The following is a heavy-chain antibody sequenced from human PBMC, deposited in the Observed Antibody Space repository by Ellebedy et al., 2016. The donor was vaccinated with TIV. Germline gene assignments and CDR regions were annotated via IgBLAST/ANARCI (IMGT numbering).Heavy chain of an antibody. V-gene: IGHV5-51*01. CDR2: TYPGDSDT. J-gene: IGHJ4*02. Sequence: GESLKISCKVSRYNFDNFWIGWVRQMPGKGVEWMGVTYPGDSDTRYSPSFQGQVTISADQSISTAYLQGSSLKASDTAMYYCARFGWGDYGGNFIWYWGQGTLVTVSS. CDR3: ARFGWGDYGGNFIWY. CDR1: RYNFDNFW. D-gene: IGHD4-23*01.